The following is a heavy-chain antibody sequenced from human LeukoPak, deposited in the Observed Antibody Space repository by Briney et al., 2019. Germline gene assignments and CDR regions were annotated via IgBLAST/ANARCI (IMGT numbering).Heavy chain of an antibody. J-gene: IGHJ4*02. CDR1: GFTFSSYS. V-gene: IGHV3-48*04. Sequence: GGSLRLSCAASGFTFSSYSMNWVRQAPGKGLEWVSYISSSSSTIYYADSVKGRFTISRDNAKNTLYLQMNSLRAEDTAVYYCASPGPKEWGYYGSGSYYIFDYWGQGTLVTVSS. CDR2: ISSSSSTI. CDR3: ASPGPKEWGYYGSGSYYIFDY. D-gene: IGHD3-10*01.